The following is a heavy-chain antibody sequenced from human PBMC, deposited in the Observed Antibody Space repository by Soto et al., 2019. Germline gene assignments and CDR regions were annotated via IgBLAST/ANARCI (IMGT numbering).Heavy chain of an antibody. CDR1: GFTLSSYA. V-gene: IGHV3-23*01. D-gene: IGHD6-13*01. Sequence: GGSLRLSCAASGFTLSSYAMSWVRQAPGKGLEWVSAISGSGGSTYYADSVKGRFTISRDNSKNTLYLQMNSLRAEDTAVYYCAKHPAAAGTVYYGMDVWGQGTTVTVSS. J-gene: IGHJ6*02. CDR3: AKHPAAAGTVYYGMDV. CDR2: ISGSGGST.